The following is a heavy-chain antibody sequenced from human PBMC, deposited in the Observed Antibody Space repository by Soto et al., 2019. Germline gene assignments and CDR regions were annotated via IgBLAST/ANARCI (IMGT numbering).Heavy chain of an antibody. CDR1: GFTFSSYA. CDR2: ISYDGSNK. Sequence: QVQLVESGGGVVQPGRSLRLSCAASGFTFSSYAMHWVRQAPGKGLEWVAVISYDGSNKYYADSVKGRFTISRDNYKNTLYLQMNSLRAEDTAVYYCARDHGLPYSSSSRPLGYWGQGTLVTVSS. J-gene: IGHJ4*02. V-gene: IGHV3-30-3*01. D-gene: IGHD6-6*01. CDR3: ARDHGLPYSSSSRPLGY.